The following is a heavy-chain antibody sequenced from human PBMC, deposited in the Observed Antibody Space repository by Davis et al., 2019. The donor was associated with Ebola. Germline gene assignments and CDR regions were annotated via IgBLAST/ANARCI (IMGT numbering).Heavy chain of an antibody. D-gene: IGHD1-26*01. J-gene: IGHJ6*02. Sequence: PSETLSLTCTVSGGSISSSSYYWGWIRQPPGKGLEWIGSIYYSGSTYYNPSLKSRVTISVDTSKNQFSLKLSSVTAADTAVYYCATGIVGATNYYYGMDVWGQGTTVTVSS. CDR2: IYYSGST. V-gene: IGHV4-39*01. CDR1: GGSISSSSYY. CDR3: ATGIVGATNYYYGMDV.